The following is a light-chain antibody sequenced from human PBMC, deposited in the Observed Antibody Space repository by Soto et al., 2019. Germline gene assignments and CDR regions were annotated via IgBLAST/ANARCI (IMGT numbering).Light chain of an antibody. V-gene: IGLV2-14*03. CDR2: DVT. CDR3: SSYTSIIAVV. J-gene: IGLJ2*01. CDR1: SNDIGPYNY. Sequence: QSVLTQPASVSGSPGQSITISCTGTSNDIGPYNYVSWYQQHPGKAPRLLIYDVTNRPSGVSDRFSGSKSGRTASLTISGLQAEDEADCYCSSYTSIIAVVFGGGTKLTVL.